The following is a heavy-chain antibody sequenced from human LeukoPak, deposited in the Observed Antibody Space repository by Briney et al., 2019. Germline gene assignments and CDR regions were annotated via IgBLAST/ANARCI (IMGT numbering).Heavy chain of an antibody. Sequence: ASVKVSCKASGYTFTGYYMHWVRQAPGQGLEWMGWINPNSGGTNYAQKFQGRVTMTRDTSVSTAYMELSRLRSDDTAVYYCARDWGRSYVVVPAATGDPWGQGTLVTVSS. CDR3: ARDWGRSYVVVPAATGDP. J-gene: IGHJ5*02. D-gene: IGHD2-2*01. CDR1: GYTFTGYY. V-gene: IGHV1-2*02. CDR2: INPNSGGT.